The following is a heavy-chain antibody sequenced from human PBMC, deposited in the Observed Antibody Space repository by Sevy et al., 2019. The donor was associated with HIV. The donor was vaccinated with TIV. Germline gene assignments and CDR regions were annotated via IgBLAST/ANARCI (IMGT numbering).Heavy chain of an antibody. CDR2: ISGSGGIT. V-gene: IGHV3-23*01. CDR1: GFTFSSYG. Sequence: GGSLRLSCAVSGFTFSSYGMSWVRQAPGKGLEWVSSISGSGGITYYAVSVKGRFTISRDNSKNMLYLQMNSLRAEDTAIYYCAKDLIFAVGEAFDIWGQGTMVTVSS. D-gene: IGHD3-3*01. J-gene: IGHJ3*02. CDR3: AKDLIFAVGEAFDI.